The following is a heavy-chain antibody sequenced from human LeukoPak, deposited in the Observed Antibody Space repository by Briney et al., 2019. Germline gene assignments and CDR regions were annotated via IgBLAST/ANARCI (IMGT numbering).Heavy chain of an antibody. CDR3: ARHWHSSGWYWEDYFDY. CDR1: GGSISSSSYY. Sequence: PSETLSLTCTVSGGSISSSSYYWGWIRQPPGKGLEWIGSIYYSGSTYYDPSLKSRVTISVDTSKNQFSLKLSSVTAADTAVYYCARHWHSSGWYWEDYFDYWGQGTLVTVSS. D-gene: IGHD6-19*01. CDR2: IYYSGST. J-gene: IGHJ4*02. V-gene: IGHV4-39*01.